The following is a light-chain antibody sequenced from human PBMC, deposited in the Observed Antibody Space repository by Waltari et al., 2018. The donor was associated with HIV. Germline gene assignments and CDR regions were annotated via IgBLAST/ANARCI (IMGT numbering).Light chain of an antibody. V-gene: IGLV2-8*01. Sequence: QSALTQPPSASGSPGQSVTISCTGTSSDVGDYNCVSWYQKHPGKAPKLIIFEVTKRPSGVPDRFSASKSGNTASLTVSGLQAEDEADYYCCSYAGGNNYVFGTGTKVTVL. CDR3: CSYAGGNNYV. J-gene: IGLJ1*01. CDR2: EVT. CDR1: SSDVGDYNC.